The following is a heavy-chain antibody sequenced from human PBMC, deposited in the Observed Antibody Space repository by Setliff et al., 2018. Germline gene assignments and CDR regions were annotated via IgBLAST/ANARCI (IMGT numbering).Heavy chain of an antibody. CDR2: APISGAT. D-gene: IGHD3-10*01. CDR3: TRGARDFDT. J-gene: IGHJ4*02. CDR1: GFTFSSYW. Sequence: HPGGSLRLSCAASGFTFSSYWMSWIRQAPGKGLEWVSTAPISGATFYTDSVKGRFTISRDSSKNTVYLQLNSLRREDTAIYFCTRGARDFDTCGRGTLVT. V-gene: IGHV3-23*01.